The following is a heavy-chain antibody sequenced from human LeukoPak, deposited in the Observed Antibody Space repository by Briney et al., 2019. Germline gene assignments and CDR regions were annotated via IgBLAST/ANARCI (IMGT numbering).Heavy chain of an antibody. D-gene: IGHD6-13*01. Sequence: SVKVSCKASGGTFSSYAIRWVRQAPGQGLEWMGRIIPILGIANYAQKFQGRVTITADKSTSTAYMELSSLRSEDTAVYYCARVGSSSYTYYFDYWGQGTLVTVSS. CDR2: IIPILGIA. V-gene: IGHV1-69*04. J-gene: IGHJ4*02. CDR1: GGTFSSYA. CDR3: ARVGSSSYTYYFDY.